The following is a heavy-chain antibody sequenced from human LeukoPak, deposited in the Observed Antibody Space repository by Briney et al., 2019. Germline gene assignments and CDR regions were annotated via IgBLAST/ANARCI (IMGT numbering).Heavy chain of an antibody. V-gene: IGHV3-7*03. CDR3: ARDPVTTGGYDPRFDY. J-gene: IGHJ4*02. D-gene: IGHD5-12*01. CDR1: GFTFSRYS. CDR2: IHPDGNEK. Sequence: GGSLRLSCAASGFTFSRYSMSWVRQTPGKGLEWVANIHPDGNEKYHVGSVKGRSTISRDNAKNSLYLQMNSLRAEDTALYYCARDPVTTGGYDPRFDYWGQGTLVTVSS.